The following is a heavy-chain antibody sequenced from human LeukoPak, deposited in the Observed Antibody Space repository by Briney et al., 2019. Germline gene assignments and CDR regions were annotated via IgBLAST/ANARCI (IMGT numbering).Heavy chain of an antibody. CDR2: ISYDGSNK. CDR1: GFTFSSYA. V-gene: IGHV3-30-3*01. D-gene: IGHD5-12*01. J-gene: IGHJ4*02. CDR3: ARDEYSGYNDY. Sequence: GGSLRLSCAASGFTFSSYAMHWVRQAPGKGLEWVAVISYDGSNKYYADSVKGRFTISRDNSKNTLYLQMNSLRAEDTAVYYCARDEYSGYNDYWGQGTLVTVSS.